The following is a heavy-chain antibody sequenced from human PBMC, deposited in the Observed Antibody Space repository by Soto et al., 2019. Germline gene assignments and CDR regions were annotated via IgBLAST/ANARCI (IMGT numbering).Heavy chain of an antibody. J-gene: IGHJ4*02. Sequence: SETLSLTCTVSGGSTSSDDYYWSWIRQPPGKGLEWIGYIYYNRRTDYNPSLKSRVIISIDTSKNQFSLNLNSVSAADTAVYYCARDSSNSPDYFDYWGQGTLVTVSS. CDR1: GGSTSSDDYY. CDR3: ARDSSNSPDYFDY. D-gene: IGHD6-6*01. V-gene: IGHV4-30-4*01. CDR2: IYYNRRT.